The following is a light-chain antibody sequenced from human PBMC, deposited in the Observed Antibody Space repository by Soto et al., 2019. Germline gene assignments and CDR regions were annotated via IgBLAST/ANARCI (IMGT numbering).Light chain of an antibody. CDR2: KAS. Sequence: DIPMTQSPSTLSASVGDTVTITCRASQSMSNWLAWYQQKPGQAPKLLIHKASTLESGVPSRFSGSGSGTEFPLTIGRLQPDDFATFYSPQYARFPYTFGPGTKLELK. J-gene: IGKJ2*01. CDR3: PQYARFPYT. CDR1: QSMSNW. V-gene: IGKV1-5*03.